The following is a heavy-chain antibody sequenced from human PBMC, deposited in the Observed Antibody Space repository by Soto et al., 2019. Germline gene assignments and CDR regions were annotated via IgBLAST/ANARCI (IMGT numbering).Heavy chain of an antibody. CDR2: ILVGGST. J-gene: IGHJ3*02. Sequence: GGSLRLSCAVSGFICSSYDMSWVRQAPGKGLEWVSTILVGGSTHYEDSVKGRFTISRDTSKSTVYLQMNSLTAGDTAFYYCAKATATSGGAFEIYGQGTMVTVSS. CDR1: GFICSSYD. V-gene: IGHV3-23*01. D-gene: IGHD1-1*01. CDR3: AKATATSGGAFEI.